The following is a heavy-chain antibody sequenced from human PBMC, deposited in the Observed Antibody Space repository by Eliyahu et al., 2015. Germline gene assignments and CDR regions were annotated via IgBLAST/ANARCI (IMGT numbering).Heavy chain of an antibody. V-gene: IGHV4-34*01. CDR2: INHSGST. J-gene: IGHJ6*03. CDR3: ARRGYALTQLVREKGPYYYYYMDV. D-gene: IGHD6-13*01. CDR1: GGSFSGYY. Sequence: QVQLQQWGAGLLKPSETLSLTCAVYGGSFSGYYWSWIRQPPGKGLEWIGEINHSGSTNYNPSLKSRVTISVDTSKNQFSLKLSSVTAADTAVYYCARRGYALTQLVREKGPYYYYYMDVWGKGTTVTVSS.